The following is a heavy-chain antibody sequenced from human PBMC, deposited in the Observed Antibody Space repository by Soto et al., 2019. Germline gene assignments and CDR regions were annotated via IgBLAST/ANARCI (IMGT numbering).Heavy chain of an antibody. CDR2: IYYSGCT. D-gene: IGHD1-1*01. Sequence: PSETLSLTCTVSGGSISSDGYYWSWIRQHPGKGLEWIGYIYYSGCTYYNPSLKSRVTMSVDTSKNQFSLNLNSLTAADTAVYYCATTTLNSYWFDPWGQGTLVTVSS. J-gene: IGHJ5*02. V-gene: IGHV4-31*03. CDR3: ATTTLNSYWFDP. CDR1: GGSISSDGYY.